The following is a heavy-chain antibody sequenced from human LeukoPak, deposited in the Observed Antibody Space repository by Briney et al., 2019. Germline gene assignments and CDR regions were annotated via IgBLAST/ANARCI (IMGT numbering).Heavy chain of an antibody. CDR3: ARAAVDYYYFDY. D-gene: IGHD6-13*01. V-gene: IGHV3-30*03. CDR1: GFTFSSYG. J-gene: IGHJ4*02. CDR2: ISYDGSNK. Sequence: GGSLRLSCAASGFTFSSYGMHWVRQAPGKGLEWVAVISYDGSNKYYADSVKGRFTISRDNSKNTLYLQMNSLRAEDTAVYYCARAAVDYYYFDYWGQGTLVTVSS.